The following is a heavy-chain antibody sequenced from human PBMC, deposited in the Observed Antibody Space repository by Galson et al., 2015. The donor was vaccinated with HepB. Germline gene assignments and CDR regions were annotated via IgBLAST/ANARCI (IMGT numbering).Heavy chain of an antibody. CDR3: ARDSGYDFSGSAFDY. CDR1: GFTFSSYA. V-gene: IGHV3-30-3*01. J-gene: IGHJ4*02. Sequence: SLRLSCAASGFTFSSYAMHWVRQAPGKGLEWVAVISYDGSNKYYADSVKGRFTISRDNSKNTLYLQMNSLRAEDTAVYYCARDSGYDFSGSAFDYWGQGTLVTVSS. D-gene: IGHD5-12*01. CDR2: ISYDGSNK.